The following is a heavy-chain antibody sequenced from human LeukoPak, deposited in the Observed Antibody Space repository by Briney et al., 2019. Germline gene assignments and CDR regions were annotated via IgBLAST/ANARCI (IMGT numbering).Heavy chain of an antibody. CDR2: IYYSGST. CDR3: ARPVVATPFDY. CDR1: GGSISSSSYY. Sequence: SETLSLTCTVSGGSISSSSYYWGWLRHPPGKGLEWIGSIYYSGSTYYNPSLKSRVTISVDTSKNQFSLKLSSVTAAETAMYYGARPVVATPFDYWGQGTLVTVSS. D-gene: IGHD2-15*01. J-gene: IGHJ4*02. V-gene: IGHV4-39*01.